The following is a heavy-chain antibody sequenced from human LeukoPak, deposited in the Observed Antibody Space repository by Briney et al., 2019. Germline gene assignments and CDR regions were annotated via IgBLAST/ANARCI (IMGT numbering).Heavy chain of an antibody. D-gene: IGHD2-15*01. CDR1: GDSFTRSTYY. Sequence: SETLSLTCTVSGDSFTRSTYYWGWVRQTPREGLEWIATMYHRGAKYFNPSLESRVTTSIDSNRFSLKLRSVTAADSGVYYCARLPGLYSSYFDIWGRGALVTVSS. V-gene: IGHV4-39*02. CDR2: MYHRGAK. J-gene: IGHJ4*02. CDR3: ARLPGLYSSYFDI.